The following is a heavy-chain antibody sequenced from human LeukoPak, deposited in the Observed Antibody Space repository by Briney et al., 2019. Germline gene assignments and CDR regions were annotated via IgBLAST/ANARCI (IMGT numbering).Heavy chain of an antibody. D-gene: IGHD3-10*01. V-gene: IGHV4-34*01. CDR1: GGSFSGYY. CDR2: INHSGST. J-gene: IGHJ4*02. Sequence: PSETLSLTCAVYGGSFSGYYWSWIRQPPGKGLEWIGEINHSGSTNYNPSLKSRVTMSVVTSKNQFSLKLSSVTAADTAVYYCARGQYYYGSGSYFLDYWGQGTLVTVSS. CDR3: ARGQYYYGSGSYFLDY.